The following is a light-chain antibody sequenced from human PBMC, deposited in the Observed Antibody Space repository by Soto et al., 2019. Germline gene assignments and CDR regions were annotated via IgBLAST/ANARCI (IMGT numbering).Light chain of an antibody. CDR2: EVS. Sequence: QSALTQPASVSGSPGQSITISCTGTSSDVGGYNYVSWYQQHPGKAPKPRIYEVSNRPSGVSNRFSGSKSGNTASLTISGLQPEDEADYYCSSYTSSSTLVFGTGTKLTVL. J-gene: IGLJ1*01. CDR3: SSYTSSSTLV. CDR1: SSDVGGYNY. V-gene: IGLV2-14*01.